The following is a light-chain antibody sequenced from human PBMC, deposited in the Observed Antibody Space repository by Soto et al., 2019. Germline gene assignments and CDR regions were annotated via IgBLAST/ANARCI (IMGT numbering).Light chain of an antibody. V-gene: IGLV4-60*02. Sequence: QSVLTQSSSASASXGXSXKLTCTLSSGHSSYIIAWHQQQPGKAPRYLMKLEGSGSYNKGSGVPDRFSGSSSGADRYLTISNLQFEDEADYYCETWDSNTWVFGGGTKLTVL. CDR2: LEGSGSY. J-gene: IGLJ3*02. CDR1: SGHSSYI. CDR3: ETWDSNTWV.